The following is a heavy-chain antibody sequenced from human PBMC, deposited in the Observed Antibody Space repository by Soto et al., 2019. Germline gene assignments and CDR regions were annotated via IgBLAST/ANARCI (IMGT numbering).Heavy chain of an antibody. J-gene: IGHJ3*02. V-gene: IGHV4-31*03. CDR3: ARVGSGSDQLGAFDI. CDR1: GGSISSGGYY. CDR2: IYYSGST. D-gene: IGHD1-26*01. Sequence: QVQLQESGPGLVKPSQTLSLTCTVSGGSISSGGYYWSWIRQHPGTGLGWIGYIYYSGSTYYNPSLKSRVTIAVDTSKNQFSLKLSSVTAADTAVYYCARVGSGSDQLGAFDIWGQGTMVTVSS.